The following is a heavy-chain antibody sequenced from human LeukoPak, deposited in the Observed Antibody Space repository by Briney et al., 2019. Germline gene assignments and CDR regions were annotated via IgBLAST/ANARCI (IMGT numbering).Heavy chain of an antibody. J-gene: IGHJ4*02. CDR3: ARGGYSFDY. V-gene: IGHV3-7*01. Sequence: GGSLRLSCAASGFSLSGYWMTWVRQAPGKGLEWVARLHADGVEQNYVDSVTGRFTMSRDNAKNSLDLQMNSLRVEDTAGYYCARGGYSFDYLGQGTLVAVSS. D-gene: IGHD5-18*01. CDR1: GFSLSGYW. CDR2: LHADGVEQ.